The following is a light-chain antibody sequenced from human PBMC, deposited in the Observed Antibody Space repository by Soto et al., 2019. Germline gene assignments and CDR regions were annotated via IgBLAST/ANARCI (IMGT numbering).Light chain of an antibody. V-gene: IGLV1-44*01. J-gene: IGLJ1*01. Sequence: QSVLTQPPSASGTPGQRVTISCSGSSSNIAPNTVNWYQHLPGAAPQLLIFANDRRPSGVPDRFSGSSSGTSASLAISGLQSEDEADYYCVAWDDSLNGYVFGTGTKLTVL. CDR2: AND. CDR3: VAWDDSLNGYV. CDR1: SSNIAPNT.